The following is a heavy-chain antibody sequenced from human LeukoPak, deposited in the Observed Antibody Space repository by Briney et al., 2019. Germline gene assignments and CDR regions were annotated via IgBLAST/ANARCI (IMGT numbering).Heavy chain of an antibody. V-gene: IGHV1-69*05. Sequence: SVKVSCKASGGTFSSYAISWVRQAPGQGLEWMGGIIPIFGTANYAQKFQGRVTITTDESTSTAYMELSSLRSEDTAVYYCARAVGALRNWFDPWGQGTLVTVSS. CDR2: IIPIFGTA. CDR3: ARAVGALRNWFDP. J-gene: IGHJ5*02. CDR1: GGTFSSYA.